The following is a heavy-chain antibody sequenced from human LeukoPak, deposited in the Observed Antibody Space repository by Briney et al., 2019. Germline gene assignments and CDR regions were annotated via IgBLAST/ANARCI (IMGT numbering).Heavy chain of an antibody. CDR2: INHSGST. CDR1: GGSFRGYY. J-gene: IGHJ4*02. Sequence: PSETLSLTCAVSGGSFRGYYWSWIRQPPGKGLEWIGEINHSGSTNYNPSLKSRVTISVDTSKNQFSLKLSSVTAADTAVYYCASGPIIMVLGAIFCWGQGRLVSVSS. V-gene: IGHV4-34*01. D-gene: IGHD3-10*01. CDR3: ASGPIIMVLGAIFC.